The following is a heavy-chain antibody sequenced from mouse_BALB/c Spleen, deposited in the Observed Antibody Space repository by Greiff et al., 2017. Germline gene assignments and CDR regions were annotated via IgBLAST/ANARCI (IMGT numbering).Heavy chain of an antibody. CDR1: GYTFTSYW. D-gene: IGHD4-1*01. Sequence: QVHVKQSGPELVKPGASVKMSCKASGYTFTSYWMHWVKQRPGQGLEWIGEINPSNGRTNYNEKFKSKATLTVDKSSSTAYMQLSSLTSEDSAVYYCARWELGGFAYWGQGTLVTVSA. J-gene: IGHJ3*01. CDR3: ARWELGGFAY. CDR2: INPSNGRT. V-gene: IGHV1S81*02.